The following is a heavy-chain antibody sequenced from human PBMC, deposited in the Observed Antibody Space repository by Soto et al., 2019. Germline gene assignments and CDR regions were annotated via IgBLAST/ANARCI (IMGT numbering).Heavy chain of an antibody. J-gene: IGHJ4*02. Sequence: EVQLVESGGGLVKPGGSLRLSCAASEFTFSNAWMFWVRQAPGKGLEWVGRIESKSDGGTTDYCAPVRGRFTISRDDLKNMLYLQMNSLQTEDTAIYYCTTGLITMIGGVNILWGQGTLVTVSS. D-gene: IGHD3-10*01. CDR2: IESKSDGGTT. CDR3: TTGLITMIGGVNIL. V-gene: IGHV3-15*04. CDR1: EFTFSNAW.